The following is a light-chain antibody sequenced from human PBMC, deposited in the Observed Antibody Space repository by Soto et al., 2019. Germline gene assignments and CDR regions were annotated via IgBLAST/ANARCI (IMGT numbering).Light chain of an antibody. CDR1: QSVSRW. J-gene: IGKJ5*01. V-gene: IGKV1-5*01. Sequence: DIQMPQYPSTLSASVGDRVTITCRASQSVSRWLAWYKQKPGEAPKLLIYDASSLESGVPSRFSGSGSGTEFTLTISSLQSEDFAVYYCQQYSNWPPITCGQGTRLEI. CDR2: DAS. CDR3: QQYSNWPPIT.